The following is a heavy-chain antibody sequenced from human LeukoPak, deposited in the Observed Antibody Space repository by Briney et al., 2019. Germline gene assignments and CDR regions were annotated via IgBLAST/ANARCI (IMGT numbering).Heavy chain of an antibody. V-gene: IGHV1-46*01. Sequence: VASVKVSCKASGYTFTSYYMHWVRQAPGQGLEWMGIINPSGGSTSYAQKFQGRVTMTRDTSTSTVYMELSSLRSEDTAVYYCAREVGSGSYDPNWFDPWGQGTLVTVSS. CDR1: GYTFTSYY. D-gene: IGHD3-10*01. CDR3: AREVGSGSYDPNWFDP. CDR2: INPSGGST. J-gene: IGHJ5*02.